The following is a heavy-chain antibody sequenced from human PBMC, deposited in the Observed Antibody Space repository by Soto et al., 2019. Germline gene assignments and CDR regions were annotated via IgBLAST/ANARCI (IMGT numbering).Heavy chain of an antibody. V-gene: IGHV4-39*01. Sequence: SETLSLTCAVSGGSISSGGYSWGWIRQPPGKGLEWIGSIYFSGSTYYNPSLKSRVTISVDTSKNQFSLKLSSVTAADTAVYYCASQRGGWYYAFDIWGQGTMVTVSS. D-gene: IGHD6-19*01. CDR1: GGSISSGGYS. CDR2: IYFSGST. J-gene: IGHJ3*02. CDR3: ASQRGGWYYAFDI.